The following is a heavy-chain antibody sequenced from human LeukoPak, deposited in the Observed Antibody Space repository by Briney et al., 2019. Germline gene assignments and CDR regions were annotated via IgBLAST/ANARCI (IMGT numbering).Heavy chain of an antibody. CDR3: ARQYSDILTGYHRGELYWYFDL. CDR2: VDHTGST. J-gene: IGHJ2*01. V-gene: IGHV4-59*08. Sequence: SETLSLTCSVSDDSITMYYWTWIRQPPGKGLEWIGYVDHTGSTNFNPSLNGRVSISRDTTKNLFSLRLRSVTAADTAVYYCARQYSDILTGYHRGELYWYFDLWGRGTLVTVSS. CDR1: DDSITMYY. D-gene: IGHD3-9*01.